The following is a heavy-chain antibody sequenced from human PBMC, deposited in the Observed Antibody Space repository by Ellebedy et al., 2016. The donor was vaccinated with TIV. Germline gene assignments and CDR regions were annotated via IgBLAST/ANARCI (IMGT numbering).Heavy chain of an antibody. D-gene: IGHD2-8*01. J-gene: IGHJ4*02. CDR2: INAYDGIT. Sequence: AASVKVSCKASGFTFNSHGLAWVRQAPGLGLEWMGWINAYDGITNYAEKFQGRFTMTTDTLTSTAYMDLRDLTSDDTAIYYCARGDRLQTWSKHFDYWGQGTVVTVTS. CDR1: GFTFNSHG. V-gene: IGHV1-18*04. CDR3: ARGDRLQTWSKHFDY.